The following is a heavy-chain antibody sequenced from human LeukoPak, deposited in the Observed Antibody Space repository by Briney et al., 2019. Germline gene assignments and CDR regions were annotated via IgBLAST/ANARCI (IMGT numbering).Heavy chain of an antibody. J-gene: IGHJ4*02. CDR3: AKVGSSGYYFDY. V-gene: IGHV3-23*01. Sequence: GGSLRLSCAASGFTFSSYAMSWVRQAPGKGLEWVSAISGSGGSTYYADSVKGRFTISRDNSNNTLYLQMNSLRAEDTAVYYCAKVGSSGYYFDYWGQGTLVTVSS. CDR2: ISGSGGST. CDR1: GFTFSSYA. D-gene: IGHD3-22*01.